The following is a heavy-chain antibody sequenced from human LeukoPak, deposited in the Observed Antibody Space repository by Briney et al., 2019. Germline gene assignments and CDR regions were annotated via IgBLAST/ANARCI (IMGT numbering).Heavy chain of an antibody. Sequence: GGSLRLSCAASGFRFSSQEMAWVRQAPGKGLEWVSYMSKDGRTIYYADSMKGRFTISRDNTRNSLFLHLNSLRADDTAFYYCARGSFTGFDLYFDSWGQGTLVTVSS. J-gene: IGHJ4*02. CDR3: ARGSFTGFDLYFDS. D-gene: IGHD5-12*01. CDR1: GFRFSSQE. CDR2: MSKDGRTI. V-gene: IGHV3-48*03.